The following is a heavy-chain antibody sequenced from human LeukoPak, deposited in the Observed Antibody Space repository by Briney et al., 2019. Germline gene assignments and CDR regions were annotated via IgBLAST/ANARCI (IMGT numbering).Heavy chain of an antibody. J-gene: IGHJ3*02. CDR2: IYPGDSDT. D-gene: IGHD6-13*01. V-gene: IGHV5-51*01. Sequence: GESLKIFCKGSGYSFTSYWIGWVRQMPGKGLEWMGIIYPGDSDTRYSPSFQGQVTISADKSISTAHLQWSSLKASDTAMYYCARRGSSWRDAFDIWGQGTMVTVSS. CDR3: ARRGSSWRDAFDI. CDR1: GYSFTSYW.